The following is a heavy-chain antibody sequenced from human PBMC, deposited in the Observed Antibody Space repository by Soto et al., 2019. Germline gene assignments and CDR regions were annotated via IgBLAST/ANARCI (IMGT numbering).Heavy chain of an antibody. D-gene: IGHD2-21*02. Sequence: QVQLQESGPGLVKPSETLSLTCTVSGGSISNHYWSWIRPPPGKGLEWIGYIYYNGNTNYNTSLKSRVTMSVYTSKNQISLKLSSVTAADTAVDYCTRATWYSEYWGQGTLVTVSS. J-gene: IGHJ4*02. CDR3: TRATWYSEY. CDR2: IYYNGNT. V-gene: IGHV4-59*11. CDR1: GGSISNHY.